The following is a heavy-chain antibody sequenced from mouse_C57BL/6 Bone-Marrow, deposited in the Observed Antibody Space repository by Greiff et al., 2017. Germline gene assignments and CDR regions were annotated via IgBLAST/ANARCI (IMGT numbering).Heavy chain of an antibody. CDR2: IDPNSGGT. J-gene: IGHJ1*03. CDR3: ARYTTVVATEWYFDV. V-gene: IGHV1-72*01. Sequence: QVQLQQPGAELVKPGASVKLSCKASGYTFTSYWMHWVKQRPGRGLEWIGRIDPNSGGTKYNEKFKSKATLTVDKPSSTAYMQLSSLTSEDSAVYYCARYTTVVATEWYFDVWGTGTTVTVSS. CDR1: GYTFTSYW. D-gene: IGHD1-1*01.